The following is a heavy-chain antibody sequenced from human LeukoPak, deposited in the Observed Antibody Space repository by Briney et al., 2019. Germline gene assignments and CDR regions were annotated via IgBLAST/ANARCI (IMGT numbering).Heavy chain of an antibody. J-gene: IGHJ6*03. Sequence: ASVKVSCKASGYTFTSYDINWVRQATGQGLEWMGWMNPNSGNTDYAQKFKGRVTITRNTAISTAYMEMSSLRAEDTAVYYCARSYPPHFQRTLHYYYYYMDVWGKGTTVTVSS. D-gene: IGHD2/OR15-2a*01. CDR3: ARSYPPHFQRTLHYYYYYMDV. V-gene: IGHV1-8*03. CDR2: MNPNSGNT. CDR1: GYTFTSYD.